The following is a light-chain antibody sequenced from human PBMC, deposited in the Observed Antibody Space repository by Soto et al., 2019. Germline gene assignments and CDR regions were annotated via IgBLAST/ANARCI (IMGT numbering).Light chain of an antibody. V-gene: IGLV1-44*01. CDR1: NANIGNNK. CDR2: SSN. Sequence: QSVLTQPPSASTTPGQKVTISCSGINANIGNNKVNWYQQLPGTAPKLLIYSSNQRPSGVPDRFSGSKAGTSASLAISGLQSEDEANYYCATWDDSLHGYVFGAGTKVTVL. CDR3: ATWDDSLHGYV. J-gene: IGLJ1*01.